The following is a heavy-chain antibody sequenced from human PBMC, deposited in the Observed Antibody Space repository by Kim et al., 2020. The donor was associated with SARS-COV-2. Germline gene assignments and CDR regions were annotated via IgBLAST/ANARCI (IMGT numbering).Heavy chain of an antibody. CDR3: ATGVNYYDSSGYIDY. J-gene: IGHJ4*02. V-gene: IGHV3-15*01. Sequence: PVNGRFTISRDDSKNTLYLQMNSLKTEDTAVYYCATGVNYYDSSGYIDYWGQGTLVTVSS. D-gene: IGHD3-22*01.